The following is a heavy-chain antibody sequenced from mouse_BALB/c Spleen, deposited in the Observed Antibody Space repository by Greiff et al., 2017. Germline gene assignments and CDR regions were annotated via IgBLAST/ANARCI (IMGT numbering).Heavy chain of an antibody. D-gene: IGHD1-2*01. Sequence: EVKLVESGGGLVQPGGSLRLSCATSGFTFTDYYMSWVRQPPGKALEWLGFIRNKANGYTTEYSASVKGRFTISRDNSQSILYLQMNTLRAEDSATYYCARDIYYGYEGPYWGQGTLVTVSA. V-gene: IGHV7-3*02. CDR2: IRNKANGYTT. CDR3: ARDIYYGYEGPY. CDR1: GFTFTDYY. J-gene: IGHJ3*01.